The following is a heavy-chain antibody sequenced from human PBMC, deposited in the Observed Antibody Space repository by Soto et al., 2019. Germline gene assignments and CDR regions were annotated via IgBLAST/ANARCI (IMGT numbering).Heavy chain of an antibody. CDR3: AWLYYYDSSGYYYVEDCFDP. Sequence: GASVKVSCKASGYTFNRYAISWVRQAPGQGLEWMGWISAYNGNTNYAQKLQGRVTMTTDTSTSTAYMELRSLRSDDTAVYYCAWLYYYDSSGYYYVEDCFDPWGQGTLVTVS. CDR2: ISAYNGNT. D-gene: IGHD3-22*01. CDR1: GYTFNRYA. J-gene: IGHJ5*02. V-gene: IGHV1-18*01.